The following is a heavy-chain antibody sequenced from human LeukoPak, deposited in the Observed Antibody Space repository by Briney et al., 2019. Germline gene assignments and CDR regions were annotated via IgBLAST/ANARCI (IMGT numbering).Heavy chain of an antibody. Sequence: AGGSLILSCAASGFTFSNYWMSWVRQAPGKGLVWVSRINSDGSSRHYADSVKGRFTISRDNAKNTLHLQMTSLRAEDTAVYYCARGGPDSSDYSSLFDYWGRGILVTVSS. V-gene: IGHV3-74*01. CDR1: GFTFSNYW. J-gene: IGHJ4*02. CDR2: INSDGSSR. D-gene: IGHD3-22*01. CDR3: ARGGPDSSDYSSLFDY.